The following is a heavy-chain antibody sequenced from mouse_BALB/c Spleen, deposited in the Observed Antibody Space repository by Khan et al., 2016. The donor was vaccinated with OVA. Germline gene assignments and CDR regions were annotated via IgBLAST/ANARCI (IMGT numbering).Heavy chain of an antibody. CDR1: GFSLTSYG. Sequence: QVQLKESGPGLVPPSQSLSITCTVSGFSLTSYGVHWVRQSPGKGLEWLGVIWSGGSTDYNAAFISRLSISKDNSKSQVFFKMNSLQANDTAIYYCDRTSIGNTDKLKDYWGQGTSVTVSS. CDR3: DRTSIGNTDKLKDY. V-gene: IGHV2-2*02. CDR2: IWSGGST. J-gene: IGHJ4*01. D-gene: IGHD2-14*01.